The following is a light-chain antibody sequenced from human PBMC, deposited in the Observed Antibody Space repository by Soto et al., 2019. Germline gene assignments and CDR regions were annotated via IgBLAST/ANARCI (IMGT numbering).Light chain of an antibody. CDR1: QRSTSN. CDR2: AVS. CDR3: QRSYSTPHT. Sequence: EIQMSQLAASLSASVEHRVTITCRARQRSTSNLNWYRQKPEKAPKLLIYAVSSLQSQVQSKFSGRRSSTDFTLTISSLQPEDFSTYYCQRSYSTPHTLGGRNKVEIK. V-gene: IGKV1-39*01. J-gene: IGKJ4*01.